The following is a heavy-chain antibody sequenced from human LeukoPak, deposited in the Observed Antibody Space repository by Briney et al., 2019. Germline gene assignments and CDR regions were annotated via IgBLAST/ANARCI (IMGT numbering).Heavy chain of an antibody. D-gene: IGHD4-17*01. J-gene: IGHJ4*02. CDR1: GFTFSSYP. V-gene: IGHV3-23*01. CDR2: ITTDGSRT. Sequence: GGSLRLSCAASGFTFSSYPMNWVRQAPGKGLEWVSAITTDGSRTYNADSVKGRFTISRDNSKNTLYLQMNSLRAEDTAVYYCAKGNTVTPDYWGQGTLVTVSS. CDR3: AKGNTVTPDY.